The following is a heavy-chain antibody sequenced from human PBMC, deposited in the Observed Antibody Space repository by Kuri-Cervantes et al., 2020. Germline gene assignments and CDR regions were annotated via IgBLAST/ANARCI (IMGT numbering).Heavy chain of an antibody. V-gene: IGHV4-59*01. Sequence: SETLSLTCTVSGCSISSYYWSWIRQPPGKGLEWIGYIYYSGSTNYNPSLKSRVTISVDMSKNQFSLKLRSVTAADKAVYYCARDQGSSTLWYYYGMDVWGQGTTVTVSS. D-gene: IGHD6-6*01. CDR1: GCSISSYY. CDR2: IYYSGST. J-gene: IGHJ6*02. CDR3: ARDQGSSTLWYYYGMDV.